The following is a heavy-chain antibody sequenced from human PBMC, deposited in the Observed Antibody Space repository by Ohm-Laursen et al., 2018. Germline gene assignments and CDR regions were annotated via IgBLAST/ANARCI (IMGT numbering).Heavy chain of an antibody. CDR2: VYERGGT. CDR1: GDSMSYYY. Sequence: TLSLTCSVSGDSMSYYYWSWIRLSPGKGLEWIGYVYERGGTQYNPFLESRPTISVDTSKPQVSLNLRCETAADTAVYYCARHRVKLNREVIIMTHYFDHWGQGTLVTVSS. D-gene: IGHD3-10*01. V-gene: IGHV4-59*08. J-gene: IGHJ4*02. CDR3: ARHRVKLNREVIIMTHYFDH.